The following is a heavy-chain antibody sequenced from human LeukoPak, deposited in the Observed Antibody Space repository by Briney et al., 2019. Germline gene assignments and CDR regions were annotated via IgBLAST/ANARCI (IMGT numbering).Heavy chain of an antibody. Sequence: GGSLRLSCAASGFTFSNAWTSWVRQAPGKGLEWVGRIKSKTDGGTTDYAAPVKGRFTISRDDSKNTLYLQMNSLKTEDTAVYYCTSTEFGVVIKPNDYWGQGTLVTVSS. J-gene: IGHJ4*02. CDR2: IKSKTDGGTT. D-gene: IGHD3-3*01. CDR3: TSTEFGVVIKPNDY. V-gene: IGHV3-15*01. CDR1: GFTFSNAW.